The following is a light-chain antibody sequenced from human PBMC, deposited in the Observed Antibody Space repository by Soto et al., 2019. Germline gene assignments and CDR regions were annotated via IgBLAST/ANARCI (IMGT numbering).Light chain of an antibody. CDR2: AAS. Sequence: DIQMTQSPSALSASIGDRVTITCRASQSISIWLAWYQQKPGKAPKLLIYAASSLESGVPSRFSGSGSGTEFTLTISSLQPDDFATYYCRQYDTYRTFGQGTKVDIK. CDR3: RQYDTYRT. V-gene: IGKV1-5*03. CDR1: QSISIW. J-gene: IGKJ1*01.